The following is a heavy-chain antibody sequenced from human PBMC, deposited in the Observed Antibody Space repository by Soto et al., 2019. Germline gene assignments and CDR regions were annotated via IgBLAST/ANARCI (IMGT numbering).Heavy chain of an antibody. CDR3: ASLIAVAGTSYFDY. J-gene: IGHJ4*02. CDR1: GGSFSGYY. Sequence: QVQLQQWGAGLLKPSETLSLTCAVYGGSFSGYYWSWIRQPPGKGLEWIGEINHSGSTNYNPSLKSRVTISVDTSKNQFPLKLSSVTAADTAVYYCASLIAVAGTSYFDYWGQGTLVTVSS. V-gene: IGHV4-34*01. D-gene: IGHD6-19*01. CDR2: INHSGST.